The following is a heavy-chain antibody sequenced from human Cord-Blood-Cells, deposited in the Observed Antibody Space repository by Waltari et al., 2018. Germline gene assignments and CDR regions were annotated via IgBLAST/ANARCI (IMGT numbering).Heavy chain of an antibody. D-gene: IGHD4-4*01. V-gene: IGHV3-53*01. CDR1: GFTVSSNY. J-gene: IGHJ6*02. CDR3: ARSYSNYYYYGMDV. Sequence: EVQLVESGGGLIQPGGSLRLSCAASGFTVSSNYMSWVRQAPGKGLEWVSVFYSGGSTYYADSVKGRFTISRDNSKNTLYLQMNSLRAEDTAVYYCARSYSNYYYYGMDVWGQGTTVTVSS. CDR2: FYSGGST.